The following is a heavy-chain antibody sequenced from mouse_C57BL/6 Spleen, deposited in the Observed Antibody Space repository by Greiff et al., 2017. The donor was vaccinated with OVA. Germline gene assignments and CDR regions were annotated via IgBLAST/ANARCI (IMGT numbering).Heavy chain of an antibody. Sequence: VKLVESGPGLVQPSQSLSITCTVSGFSLTSYGVHWVRQSPGKGLEWLGVIWRGGSTDYNAAFMSRLSITKDNSKSQVFFKMNSLQADDTAIYYCANSYYSNYLFAYWGQGTLVTVSA. CDR1: GFSLTSYG. V-gene: IGHV2-5*01. J-gene: IGHJ3*01. CDR3: ANSYYSNYLFAY. CDR2: IWRGGST. D-gene: IGHD2-5*01.